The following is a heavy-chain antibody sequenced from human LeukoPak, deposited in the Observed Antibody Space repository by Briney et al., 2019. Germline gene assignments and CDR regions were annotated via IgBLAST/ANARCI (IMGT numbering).Heavy chain of an antibody. D-gene: IGHD3-22*01. J-gene: IGHJ3*02. CDR2: INPNSGGT. V-gene: IGHV1-2*02. Sequence: ASVKVSCKASGYTFTGYYMHWVRQAPGQGLEWMGWINPNSGGTNYAQKFQGRVTMTRDTSISTAYMELSRLRSDDTAVYYCARPFWGHYDSSGYLPNDAFDIWGQGTMVTVSS. CDR3: ARPFWGHYDSSGYLPNDAFDI. CDR1: GYTFTGYY.